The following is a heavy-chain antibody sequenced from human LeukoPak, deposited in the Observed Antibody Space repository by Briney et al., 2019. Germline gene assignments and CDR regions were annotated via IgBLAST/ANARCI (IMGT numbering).Heavy chain of an antibody. J-gene: IGHJ4*02. V-gene: IGHV3-53*01. CDR1: GFTVSSNY. Sequence: GRSLRLSCAASGFTVSSNYMSWVRQAPGKGLEWGSVIYSGGSTYYADSVKGRFTISRDNSKNTPYLQMNSLRAEDTAVYFCAKRYYYDSSGYCFDYWGQGTLVTVSS. D-gene: IGHD3-22*01. CDR3: AKRYYYDSSGYCFDY. CDR2: IYSGGST.